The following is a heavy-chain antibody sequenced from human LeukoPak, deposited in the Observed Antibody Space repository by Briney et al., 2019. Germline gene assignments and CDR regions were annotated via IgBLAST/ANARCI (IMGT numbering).Heavy chain of an antibody. CDR3: ARDSAAGGRDNWFDP. CDR1: GGTFSSYA. CDR2: IIPIFGTA. V-gene: IGHV1-69*13. D-gene: IGHD6-13*01. Sequence: SVKVSCKASGGTFSSYAISWVRQAPGQGLEWMGGIIPIFGTANYAQKFQGRVTITADEATSTAYMELSSLRSEDTAVYYCARDSAAGGRDNWFDPWGQGTLVTVSS. J-gene: IGHJ5*02.